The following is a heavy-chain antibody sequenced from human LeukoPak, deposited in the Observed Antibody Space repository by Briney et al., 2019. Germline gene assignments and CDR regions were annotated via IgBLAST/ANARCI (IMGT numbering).Heavy chain of an antibody. D-gene: IGHD2-8*02. CDR2: ISYDGRDI. Sequence: PGGSLRLSCAASGFTFSNYGLHWVRQAPGEGLEWVSLISYDGRDIQYTHSVKGRFTISRYNSKNTLYLQMNSLRTEDTAVYYCARDSYLSRGTGGSLDYWGQGTLLTVSS. J-gene: IGHJ4*02. CDR1: GFTFSNYG. CDR3: ARDSYLSRGTGGSLDY. V-gene: IGHV3-30*04.